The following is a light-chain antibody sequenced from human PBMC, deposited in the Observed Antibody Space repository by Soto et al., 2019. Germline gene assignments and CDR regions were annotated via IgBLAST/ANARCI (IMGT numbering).Light chain of an antibody. V-gene: IGLV1-40*01. CDR1: SSNIGAGYD. J-gene: IGLJ2*01. CDR2: GNS. Sequence: QSVLTHPHSVSGAPGQRVTISCTGSSSNIGAGYDVHWYQQLPGTAPKLLIYGNSNRPSGVPDRFSGSKSGTSASLAITGLQAEDEADYYCQSYDSSLSGSVFGGGTKLTVL. CDR3: QSYDSSLSGSV.